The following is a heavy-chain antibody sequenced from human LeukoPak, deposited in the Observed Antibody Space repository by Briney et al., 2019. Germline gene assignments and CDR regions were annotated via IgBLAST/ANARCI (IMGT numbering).Heavy chain of an antibody. J-gene: IGHJ4*02. D-gene: IGHD2-15*01. Sequence: PGGSLRLSCAASGFTFSSYAMSWVRQAPGKGLEWVSAISGSGGSTYYADSVKGRFTISRDNSKNTLYLQMNSLRAEDTAVYYWAKEGPGYCSGGSCYRLGGFDYWGQGTLVTVSS. V-gene: IGHV3-23*01. CDR3: AKEGPGYCSGGSCYRLGGFDY. CDR2: ISGSGGST. CDR1: GFTFSSYA.